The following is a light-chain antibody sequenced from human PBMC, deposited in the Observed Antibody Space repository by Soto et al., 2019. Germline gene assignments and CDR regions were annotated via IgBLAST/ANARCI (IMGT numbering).Light chain of an antibody. J-gene: IGLJ1*01. Sequence: QSVLTQPRSVSRAPGQAGTVSCTGTNSNIGSHNYVSWFQQRPGKAPKLMIHDVTERPSGVPDRFSGSKSGNTASLTISGLQAEDEAEYFCCSFAGGLFVFGTGTKVTVL. CDR1: NSNIGSHNY. V-gene: IGLV2-11*01. CDR3: CSFAGGLFV. CDR2: DVT.